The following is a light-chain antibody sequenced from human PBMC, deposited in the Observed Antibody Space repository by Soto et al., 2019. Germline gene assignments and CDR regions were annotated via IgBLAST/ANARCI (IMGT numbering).Light chain of an antibody. CDR2: SDN. Sequence: QSVLTQPPSASGTPGQRVTLSCSGSSSNIGTSTVIWYQQLPGAAPKLLIYSDNQRPSGVPDRFSGSKSGTSASLASSGLQSGDEADYDCAAWAVSLVVFGGGTTLPVL. J-gene: IGLJ2*01. CDR1: SSNIGTST. V-gene: IGLV1-44*01. CDR3: AAWAVSLVV.